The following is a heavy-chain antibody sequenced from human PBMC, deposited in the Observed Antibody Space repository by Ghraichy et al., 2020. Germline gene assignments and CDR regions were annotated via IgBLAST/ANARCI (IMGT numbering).Heavy chain of an antibody. CDR2: INHSGST. J-gene: IGHJ4*02. CDR1: GGSFSDYY. Sequence: SQTLSLTCAVYGGSFSDYYWSWIRQPPGKGLEWIGEINHSGSTNYNPSLKSRVTISVDTSKNQFSLKLSSVTAADTAVYYCARFYGWYGYWGQGTLVTVSS. D-gene: IGHD6-19*01. V-gene: IGHV4-34*01. CDR3: ARFYGWYGY.